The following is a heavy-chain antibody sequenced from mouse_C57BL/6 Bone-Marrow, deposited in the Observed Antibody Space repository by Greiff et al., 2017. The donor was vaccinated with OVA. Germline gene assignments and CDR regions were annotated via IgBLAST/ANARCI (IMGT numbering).Heavy chain of an antibody. CDR1: GFNIKNTY. CDR2: IDPANGNT. J-gene: IGHJ2*01. Sequence: VQLQQSVAELVRPGASVKLSCKASGFNIKNTYMNWVKQRPEQGLEWIGRIDPANGNTKYAPKFQGKATITADTSSNTAYLQLSSLTSEDTAIYYCAKHYYGSRWGQGTTLTVSS. V-gene: IGHV14-3*01. CDR3: AKHYYGSR. D-gene: IGHD1-1*01.